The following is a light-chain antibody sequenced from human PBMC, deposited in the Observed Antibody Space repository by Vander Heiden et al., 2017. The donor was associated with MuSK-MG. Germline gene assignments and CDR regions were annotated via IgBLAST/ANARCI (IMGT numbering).Light chain of an antibody. CDR3: HQYNTSWT. CDR2: EAS. V-gene: IGKV3-15*01. Sequence: EVVITQSPATLAVSPGERVTLSCRASQSVYNNLAWYQQKPARDPRLLIDEASNSATGNPARCSGSGSVKDFTLTIRSGQSEDFSVYHGHQYNTSWTFGQGTKVEIK. J-gene: IGKJ1*01. CDR1: QSVYNN.